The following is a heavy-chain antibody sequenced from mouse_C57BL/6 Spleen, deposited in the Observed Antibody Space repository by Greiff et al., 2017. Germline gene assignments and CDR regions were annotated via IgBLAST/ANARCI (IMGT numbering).Heavy chain of an antibody. CDR3: ERVYYDYEDY. V-gene: IGHV1-82*01. J-gene: IGHJ2*01. D-gene: IGHD2-4*01. CDR2: IYPGDGDT. CDR1: GYAFSSSW. Sequence: VQLQQSGPELVKPGASVKISCKASGYAFSSSWMNWVKQRPGKGLEWIGRIYPGDGDTNYNGKFKGKATLTADKSSSPSYMQLSIRTSEDSAVYCCERVYYDYEDYWGQGTTLTVSS.